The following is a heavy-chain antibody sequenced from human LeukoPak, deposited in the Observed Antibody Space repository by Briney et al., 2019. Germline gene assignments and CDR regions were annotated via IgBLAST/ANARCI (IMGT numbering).Heavy chain of an antibody. D-gene: IGHD5-12*01. CDR1: GFTFSSYG. V-gene: IGHV3-33*06. CDR3: AKEGGYDLEGWFDP. CDR2: IWYDGSNK. J-gene: IGHJ5*02. Sequence: GRSLRLSCAASGFTFSSYGMHWVRQAPGKGLEWVAVIWYDGSNKYYADSVKGRFTIFRDNSKNTLYLQMNSLRAEDTAVYYCAKEGGYDLEGWFDPWGQGTLVTVSS.